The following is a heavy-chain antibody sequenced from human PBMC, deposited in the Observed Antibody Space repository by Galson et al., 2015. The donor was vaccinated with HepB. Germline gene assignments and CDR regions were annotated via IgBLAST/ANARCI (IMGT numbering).Heavy chain of an antibody. CDR3: VKEGRWELPYFFDY. V-gene: IGHV3-64D*06. CDR2: ISSNGGST. Sequence: SLRLSCAASGFTFSSYATHWVRQAPGKGLEYVSAISSNGGSTYYADSVKGRFTISRDNSKNTLYLQMSSLRAEDTAVYYCVKEGRWELPYFFDYWGQGTLVTVSS. J-gene: IGHJ4*02. D-gene: IGHD1-26*01. CDR1: GFTFSSYA.